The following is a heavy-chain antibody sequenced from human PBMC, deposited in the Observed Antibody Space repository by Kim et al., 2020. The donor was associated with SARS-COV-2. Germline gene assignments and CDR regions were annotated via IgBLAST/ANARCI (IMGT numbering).Heavy chain of an antibody. CDR3: SRDYTGVRFFDWSIPYYYYYGMDV. CDR1: GYTFTSYA. J-gene: IGHJ6*02. V-gene: IGHV7-4-1*02. D-gene: IGHD3-9*01. Sequence: ASVKVSCKASGYTFTSYAMNWVRQSPGQGLEWMGWINTNTGNPTYAQCFTGRFVFSLDTSVSTAYLQISSLKAEDTAVYYCSRDYTGVRFFDWSIPYYYYYGMDVRGQGTAVAVSS. CDR2: INTNTGNP.